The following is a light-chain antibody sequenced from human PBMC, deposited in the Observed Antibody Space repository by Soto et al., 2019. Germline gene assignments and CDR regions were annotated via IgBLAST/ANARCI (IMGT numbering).Light chain of an antibody. V-gene: IGLV2-11*01. CDR3: CSYAGSSSYV. CDR1: SSDVGGYNF. Sequence: QSVLTQPRSVSESPGQSVTISCTGTSSDVGGYNFVSWYQHHPGKAPKLMIYDVSKRPSGVPDRFSGSKSGYTASLTISGLQAEDEADYYCCSYAGSSSYVFGTGTKVTVL. J-gene: IGLJ1*01. CDR2: DVS.